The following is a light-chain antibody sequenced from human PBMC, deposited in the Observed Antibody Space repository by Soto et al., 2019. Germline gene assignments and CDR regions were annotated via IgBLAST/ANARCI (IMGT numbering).Light chain of an antibody. CDR1: SSDVGGYKF. CDR3: SSYTSSHTRV. J-gene: IGLJ3*02. CDR2: DVS. V-gene: IGLV2-14*03. Sequence: QSVLTQPASVSGSPGQSITISCTGTSSDVGGYKFVSWYQQHPGKAPKLMIYDVSNRPSGVSNRFSGSKSGNTASLTISGLQAEDEADYYCSSYTSSHTRVFGGGTKLTVL.